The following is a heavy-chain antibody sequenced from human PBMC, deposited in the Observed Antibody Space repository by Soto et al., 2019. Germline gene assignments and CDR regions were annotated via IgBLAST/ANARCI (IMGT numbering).Heavy chain of an antibody. V-gene: IGHV3-23*01. Sequence: GGSLRLSCAASGFTFSSYAMSWVRQAPGKGLEWVSAISGSGGSTYYADSVKGRFTISRDNSKNTLYLQMNSLRAEDTAVYYCAKRPRITMIVVVTTTDGHWGQGTLVTVSS. CDR1: GFTFSSYA. D-gene: IGHD3-22*01. J-gene: IGHJ4*02. CDR2: ISGSGGST. CDR3: AKRPRITMIVVVTTTDGH.